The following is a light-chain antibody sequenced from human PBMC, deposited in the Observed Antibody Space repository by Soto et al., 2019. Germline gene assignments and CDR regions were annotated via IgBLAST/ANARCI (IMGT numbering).Light chain of an antibody. J-gene: IGKJ4*01. Sequence: EIVLTQSPGTLSSSPGERATLSCRASQSVSSSYLAWYQHKPDQAPRLLVYGASSRATGIPGRFSGSGSAKDFLPIISRQDPEDSTVYYCQQNGSSSLTFGGGTKLEIK. V-gene: IGKV3-20*01. CDR3: QQNGSSSLT. CDR2: GAS. CDR1: QSVSSSY.